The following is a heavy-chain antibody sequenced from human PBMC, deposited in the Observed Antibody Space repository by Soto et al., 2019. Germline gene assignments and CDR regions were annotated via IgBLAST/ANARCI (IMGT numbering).Heavy chain of an antibody. CDR1: GFSFSDYA. CDR3: VKGPDGSGYYHNWFDS. D-gene: IGHD3-22*01. Sequence: EVHLLESGGALVQPGGSLTLSCAASGFSFSDYAMSWVRQAPGKGLEWVSSISRTGDSAYYADSVKGRFAISRDRSKNRLSLQMHSLRVEDTAVYYCVKGPDGSGYYHNWFDSWGQGTLSTVSS. V-gene: IGHV3-23*01. J-gene: IGHJ5*01. CDR2: ISRTGDSA.